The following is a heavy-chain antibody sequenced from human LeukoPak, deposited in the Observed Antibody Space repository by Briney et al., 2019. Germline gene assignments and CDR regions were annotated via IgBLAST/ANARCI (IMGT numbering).Heavy chain of an antibody. CDR1: GGSISSSSYY. J-gene: IGHJ4*02. CDR3: ARRVLRDGSGSYFKPVNYFDY. V-gene: IGHV4-39*07. Sequence: SETLSLTCTVSGGSISSSSYYWGWIRQPPGKGLEWIGEINHSGSTNYNPSLKSRVTISVDTSKNQFSLKLSSVTAADTAVYYCARRVLRDGSGSYFKPVNYFDYWGQGTLVTVSS. D-gene: IGHD3-10*01. CDR2: INHSGST.